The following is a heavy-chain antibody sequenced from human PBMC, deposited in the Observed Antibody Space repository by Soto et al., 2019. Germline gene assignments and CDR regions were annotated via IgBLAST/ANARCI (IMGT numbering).Heavy chain of an antibody. Sequence: GGSLRLSCAAAGFTFSSYAMSWVRQAPGKGLEWVSGISSSGGSTYYADSVKGRFTISRDNSKNTLYLQMNSLRVEDTAVYYCANTVRGTYYFDYWGQGILVTFSS. CDR3: ANTVRGTYYFDY. CDR1: GFTFSSYA. J-gene: IGHJ4*02. V-gene: IGHV3-23*01. CDR2: ISSSGGST. D-gene: IGHD3-10*02.